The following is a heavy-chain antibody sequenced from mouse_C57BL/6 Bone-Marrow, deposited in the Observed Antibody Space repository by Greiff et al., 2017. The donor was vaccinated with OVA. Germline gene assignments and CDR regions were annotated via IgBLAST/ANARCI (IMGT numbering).Heavy chain of an antibody. J-gene: IGHJ1*03. CDR3: NPLLRYYWYFDV. D-gene: IGHD1-1*01. V-gene: IGHV14-1*01. CDR1: GFNIKDYY. Sequence: EVQLQQSGAELVRPGASVKLSCTASGFNIKDYYMHWVKQRPEQGLEWIGRIDPEDGDTEYAPKFQGKATMTADTASNTAYLQLSSLTSEDTAVYYCNPLLRYYWYFDVWGTGTTVTVSS. CDR2: IDPEDGDT.